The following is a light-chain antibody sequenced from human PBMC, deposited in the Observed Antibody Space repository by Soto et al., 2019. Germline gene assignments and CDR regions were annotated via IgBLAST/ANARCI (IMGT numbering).Light chain of an antibody. CDR3: CSYAGDYTFV. V-gene: IGLV2-11*01. Sequence: QSALTQPRSVSGSPGQSVTISCTGTSSDFGGYNYVTWYQQYPGKAPKVMIYDVKTRPSGVPDRFSGSKSGNTASLTISGLQAEDEADYYCCSYAGDYTFVFGTGTKLTVL. CDR2: DVK. CDR1: SSDFGGYNY. J-gene: IGLJ1*01.